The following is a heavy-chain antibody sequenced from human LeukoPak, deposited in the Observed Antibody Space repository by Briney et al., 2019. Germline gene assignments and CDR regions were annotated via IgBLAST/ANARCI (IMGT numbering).Heavy chain of an antibody. CDR3: ARGSGYYYGDFDF. CDR1: GGSISSYY. CDR2: INHSGST. Sequence: SETLPLTCTVSGGSISSYYWSWIRQPPGKGLEWIGEINHSGSTYYNPSLKSRVTISVDTSKNQFSLKLSSVTAADTAVYYCARGSGYYYGDFDFWGQGTLVTVSS. D-gene: IGHD3-22*01. V-gene: IGHV4-59*04. J-gene: IGHJ4*02.